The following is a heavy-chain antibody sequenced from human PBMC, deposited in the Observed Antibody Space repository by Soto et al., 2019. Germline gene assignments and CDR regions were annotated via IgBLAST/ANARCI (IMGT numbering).Heavy chain of an antibody. D-gene: IGHD5-12*01. J-gene: IGHJ6*02. CDR3: ARERPRDGYNFGSGDMDV. CDR2: ISYSGNP. V-gene: IGHV4-61*01. Sequence: QVQLQESGPGLVKPSETLSLTCTVSGGSGRSENYYWSWIRQPPGKGLEWIGFISYSGNPKYNSSLRSRVTISLDTSKNQFSLKLTSVSAADTAVYYCARERPRDGYNFGSGDMDVWGQGTSVTVSS. CDR1: GGSGRSENYY.